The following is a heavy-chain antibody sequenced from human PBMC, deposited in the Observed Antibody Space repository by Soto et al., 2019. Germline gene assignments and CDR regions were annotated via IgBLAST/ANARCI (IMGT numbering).Heavy chain of an antibody. CDR3: ARDYYYDSRGYTRFDP. D-gene: IGHD3-22*01. Sequence: ASVKVSCKASGYTFTRFAISWVRQAPGQGLEWMGWISAYNGNTNYAQKLQGRVTMTTDTSTSTAYMELRSLRSDDTAVYYCARDYYYDSRGYTRFDPWGQGTLVTVSS. J-gene: IGHJ5*02. V-gene: IGHV1-18*01. CDR1: GYTFTRFA. CDR2: ISAYNGNT.